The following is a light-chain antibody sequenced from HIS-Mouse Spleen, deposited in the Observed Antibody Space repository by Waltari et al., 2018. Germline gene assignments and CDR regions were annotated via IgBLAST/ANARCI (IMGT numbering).Light chain of an antibody. Sequence: EIVMTQSPATLSVSPGERATLSCRASQSVSSNLAWYQQKPGQAPRLLIYGASPRATGIPARFSGSGSGTEFTLTISSMQSEDFAVYYCQQYNNWPPTFGGGTKVEIK. V-gene: IGKV3-15*01. CDR3: QQYNNWPPT. J-gene: IGKJ4*01. CDR2: GAS. CDR1: QSVSSN.